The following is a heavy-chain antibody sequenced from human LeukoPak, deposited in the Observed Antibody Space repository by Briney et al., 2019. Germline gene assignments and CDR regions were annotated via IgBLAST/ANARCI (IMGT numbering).Heavy chain of an antibody. CDR3: ARWRHTLARRWFDP. Sequence: GASVKVSCTASGGTFSNYAISWVRQAPGQGLEWMGGIIPILDTTNHAQKFQGRVTITADKSTSTAYMELSSLRSEDTAVYYCARWRHTLARRWFDPWGQGTLVTVSS. V-gene: IGHV1-69*06. CDR1: GGTFSNYA. CDR2: IIPILDTT. D-gene: IGHD2-2*02. J-gene: IGHJ5*02.